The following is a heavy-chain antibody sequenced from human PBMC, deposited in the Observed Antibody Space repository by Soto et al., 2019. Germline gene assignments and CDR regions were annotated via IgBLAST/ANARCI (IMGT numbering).Heavy chain of an antibody. CDR2: IKSKRDGETT. CDR1: GFTFSDAW. J-gene: IGHJ4*03. D-gene: IGHD3-10*02. Sequence: EVQLVESGGGLVKPGGSLRLSCAASGFTFSDAWMSWVRQAPGKGLDWVGRIKSKRDGETTVYAAPVQGRLTISRDNSKATLYLQMNRLEIEDTAVYYCITRPLRCSVTLLGYLDFMGQGAVVTVS. CDR3: ITRPLRCSVTLLGYLDF. V-gene: IGHV3-15*01.